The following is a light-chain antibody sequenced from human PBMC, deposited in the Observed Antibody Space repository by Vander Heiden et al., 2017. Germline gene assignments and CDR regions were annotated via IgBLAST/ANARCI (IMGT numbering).Light chain of an antibody. CDR1: HSISRY. J-gene: IGKJ3*01. Sequence: DIQMTQSPSSLSASVGDRVTITCRSSHSISRYLNWYQQKPGKAPKLLIYTASILQSGVPSRFSGSGSETDFTLTIISLQPEDFATYYCQQSYSTPFTFGPGTNVDIK. V-gene: IGKV1-39*01. CDR3: QQSYSTPFT. CDR2: TAS.